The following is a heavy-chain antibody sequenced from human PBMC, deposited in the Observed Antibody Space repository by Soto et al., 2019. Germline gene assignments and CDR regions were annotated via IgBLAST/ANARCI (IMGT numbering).Heavy chain of an antibody. CDR3: ASRHGDYYGMDV. J-gene: IGHJ6*02. CDR2: IIPIFGTA. V-gene: IGHV1-69*13. D-gene: IGHD4-17*01. CDR1: GGTFSSYA. Sequence: SVKVSCKASGGTFSSYAISWVRQAPGQGLEWMGGIIPIFGTANYAQKFQGRVTITADESTSTAYMELRSLRSDDTAVYYCASRHGDYYGMDVWGQGTTVTVSS.